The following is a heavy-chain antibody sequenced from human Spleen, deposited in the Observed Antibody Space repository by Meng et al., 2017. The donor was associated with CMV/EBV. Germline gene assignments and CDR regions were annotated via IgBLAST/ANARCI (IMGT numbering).Heavy chain of an antibody. CDR1: GFTFSSYA. V-gene: IGHV3-23*01. Sequence: GESLKISCAASGFTFSSYAMSWVRQAPGKGLEWVSAISGSGGSTYYADSVKGRFTISRDNSKNTLYLQMNSLSAEDTAVYYCAKDVIAARFSHGMDVWGQGTTVTVSS. CDR3: AKDVIAARFSHGMDV. CDR2: ISGSGGST. J-gene: IGHJ6*02. D-gene: IGHD6-6*01.